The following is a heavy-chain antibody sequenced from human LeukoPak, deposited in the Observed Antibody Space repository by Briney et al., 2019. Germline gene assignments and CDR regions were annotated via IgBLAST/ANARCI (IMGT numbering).Heavy chain of an antibody. Sequence: PSETLSLTCTVSGGSISSSSYYWGWIRQPPGKGLEWIGSIYYSGSTYYNPSLKSRVTISVDTSKNQFSLKLSSVTAADTAVYYCARPSSGWEEEPWYFDLWGRGTLVTVSS. CDR1: GGSISSSSYY. CDR3: ARPSSGWEEEPWYFDL. D-gene: IGHD6-19*01. V-gene: IGHV4-39*07. CDR2: IYYSGST. J-gene: IGHJ2*01.